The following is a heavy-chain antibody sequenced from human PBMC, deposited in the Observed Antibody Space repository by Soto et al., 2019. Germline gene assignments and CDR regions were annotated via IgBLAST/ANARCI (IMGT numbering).Heavy chain of an antibody. V-gene: IGHV3-53*01. CDR2: IRSVGNT. Sequence: EVQLVESGGGLIQPGGSLRLSCVASGFTVSNNYMSWVRQAPGKGLEWVSAIRSVGNTYYADSVKGRFTITRDHSKNTVYLQMNSLTAKDTAMYYCARDYAMRGWFDPWGQGTLVTVSS. J-gene: IGHJ5*02. CDR3: ARDYAMRGWFDP. D-gene: IGHD2-2*01. CDR1: GFTVSNNY.